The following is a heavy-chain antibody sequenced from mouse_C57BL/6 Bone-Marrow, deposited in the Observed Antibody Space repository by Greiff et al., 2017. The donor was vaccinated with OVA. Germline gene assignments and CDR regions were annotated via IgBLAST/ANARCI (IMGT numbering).Heavy chain of an antibody. CDR2: IRSKSNNYAT. Sequence: EVQLVESGGGLVQPKGSLKLSCAASGFSFNTYAMNWVRQAPGKGLEWVARIRSKSNNYATYYADSVKDRFTISRDDSESMLYLQMNNLKTVDTAMYYCVRQRGRAMDYWGQGTSVTVSS. D-gene: IGHD3-3*01. CDR1: GFSFNTYA. V-gene: IGHV10-1*01. J-gene: IGHJ4*01. CDR3: VRQRGRAMDY.